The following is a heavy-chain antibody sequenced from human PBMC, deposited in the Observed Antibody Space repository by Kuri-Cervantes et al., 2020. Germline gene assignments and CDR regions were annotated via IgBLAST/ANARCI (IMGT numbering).Heavy chain of an antibody. D-gene: IGHD3-10*01. CDR3: ARTHEFRAFDI. CDR1: GFSLSTSGVG. Sequence: SGPTLVKPTQTLTLTCTFSGFSLSTSGVGVGWIRQPPGKALEWLALIYWNDDKRYSPSLKSRLTITKGTSKNQVVLTMTNMDPVDTATYYCARTHEFRAFDIWGQGTMVTVSS. V-gene: IGHV2-5*01. J-gene: IGHJ3*02. CDR2: IYWNDDK.